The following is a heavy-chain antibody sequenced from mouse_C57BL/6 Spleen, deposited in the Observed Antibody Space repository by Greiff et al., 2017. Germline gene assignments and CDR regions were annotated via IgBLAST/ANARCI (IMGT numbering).Heavy chain of an antibody. CDR3: ARTDYYGSSYGEYFDV. J-gene: IGHJ1*03. D-gene: IGHD1-1*01. CDR2: ISSGGSYT. V-gene: IGHV5-6*01. Sequence: EVNVVESGGDLVKPGGSLKLSCAASGFTFSSYGMSWVRQTPDKRLEWVATISSGGSYTYYPDSVKGRFTISRDNAKNTLYLQMSSLKSEDTAMYYCARTDYYGSSYGEYFDVWGTGTTVTVSS. CDR1: GFTFSSYG.